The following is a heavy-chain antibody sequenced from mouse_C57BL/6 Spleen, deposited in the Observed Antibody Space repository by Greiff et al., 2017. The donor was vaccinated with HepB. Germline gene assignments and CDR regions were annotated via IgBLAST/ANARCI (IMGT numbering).Heavy chain of an antibody. J-gene: IGHJ1*03. Sequence: EVQGVESGGDLVKPGGSLKLSCAASGFTFSSYGMSWVRQTPDKRLEWVATISSGGSYTYYPDSVKGRFTISRDNAKNTLYLQMSSLKSEDTAMYYCASFITTVVNWYFDVWGTGTTVTVSS. CDR1: GFTFSSYG. D-gene: IGHD1-1*01. CDR3: ASFITTVVNWYFDV. CDR2: ISSGGSYT. V-gene: IGHV5-6*01.